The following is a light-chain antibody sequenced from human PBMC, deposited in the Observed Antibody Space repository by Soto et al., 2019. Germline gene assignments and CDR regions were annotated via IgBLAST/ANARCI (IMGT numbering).Light chain of an antibody. Sequence: DIQMTQSPSSLSASVGDRVTITCRASQGIRNDLGWYQQKPGKAPKRLIFAASSLQSGAPSRSSDRESGTEFTLTISGLQPEYCATDYCLQHNSYPWSVGQGIKVVIK. CDR1: QGIRND. CDR2: AAS. CDR3: LQHNSYPWS. J-gene: IGKJ1*01. V-gene: IGKV1-17*01.